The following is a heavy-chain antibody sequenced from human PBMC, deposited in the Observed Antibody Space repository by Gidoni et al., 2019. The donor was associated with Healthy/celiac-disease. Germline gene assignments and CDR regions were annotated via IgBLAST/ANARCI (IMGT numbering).Heavy chain of an antibody. J-gene: IGHJ5*02. CDR1: GYTFTSYY. V-gene: IGHV1-46*01. CDR3: ARDPRGYWEFDP. CDR2: INPSGGST. Sequence: QVQLVQSGAEVKKPGASVKVSCKSSGYTFTSYYMHWVRQAPGQGLEWMGIINPSGGSTSYAQKFQGRVTMTRDTSTSTVYMELSSLRSEDTAVYYCARDPRGYWEFDPWGQGTLVTVSS. D-gene: IGHD5-18*01.